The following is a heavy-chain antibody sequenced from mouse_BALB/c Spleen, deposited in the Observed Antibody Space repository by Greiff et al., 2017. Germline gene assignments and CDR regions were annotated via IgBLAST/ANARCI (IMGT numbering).Heavy chain of an antibody. D-gene: IGHD4-1*01. Sequence: EVQLQESGGGLVQPGGSRKLSCAASGFTFSSFGMHWVRQAPEKGLEWVAYISSGSSTIYYADTVKGRFTISRDNPKNTLFLQMTSLRSEDTAMYYCARLGRGFAYWGQGTLVTVSA. CDR1: GFTFSSFG. J-gene: IGHJ3*01. V-gene: IGHV5-17*02. CDR3: ARLGRGFAY. CDR2: ISSGSSTI.